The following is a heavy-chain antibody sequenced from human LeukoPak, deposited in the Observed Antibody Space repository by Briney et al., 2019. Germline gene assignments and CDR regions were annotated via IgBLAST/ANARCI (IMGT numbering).Heavy chain of an antibody. CDR3: ARERFDY. Sequence: ASVKVSCKASDYNFLRHDVSWVRQAPGQGLEWMGWISAYNGNTNYAQKLQGRVTMTTDTSTSTAYMELRSLRSDDTAVYYCARERFDYWGQGTLVTVSS. J-gene: IGHJ4*02. CDR2: ISAYNGNT. V-gene: IGHV1-18*01. CDR1: DYNFLRHD.